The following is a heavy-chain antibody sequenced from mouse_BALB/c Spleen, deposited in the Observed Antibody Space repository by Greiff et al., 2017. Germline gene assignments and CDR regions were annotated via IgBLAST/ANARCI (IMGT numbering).Heavy chain of an antibody. CDR3: ARQLTGIAY. CDR1: GLTFSSYT. J-gene: IGHJ3*01. V-gene: IGHV5-12-2*01. D-gene: IGHD4-1*01. Sequence: EVKVVESGGGLVQPGGSLKLSCAASGLTFSSYTMSWVRQTPEKRLEWVAYISNGGGSTYYPDTVKGRFTISRDNAKNTLYLQMSSLKSEDTAMYYCARQLTGIAYWGQGTLVTVSA. CDR2: ISNGGGST.